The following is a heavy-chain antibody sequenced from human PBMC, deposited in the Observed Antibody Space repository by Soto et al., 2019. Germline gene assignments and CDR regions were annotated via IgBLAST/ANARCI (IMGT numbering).Heavy chain of an antibody. Sequence: EVQLLESGGGLVQPGGSLRLSCAASGFTFSNYAMSWVRQAPGKGLEWVSGISAGGASPYYADSVKGRFTVSRDNSKNTLHLQMNSLSAEDTAVCYCANCPGSSRWPHYYSGMDVWGQGTTVTVSS. D-gene: IGHD6-13*01. CDR1: GFTFSNYA. CDR3: ANCPGSSRWPHYYSGMDV. CDR2: ISAGGASP. J-gene: IGHJ6*02. V-gene: IGHV3-23*01.